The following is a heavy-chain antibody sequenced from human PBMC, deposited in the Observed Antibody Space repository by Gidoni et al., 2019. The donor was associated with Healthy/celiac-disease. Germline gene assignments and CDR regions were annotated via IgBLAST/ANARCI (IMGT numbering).Heavy chain of an antibody. D-gene: IGHD3-16*02. Sequence: QVQLQQWAAGLLTPSETLSLTCAVYGGSFSGYYCSWTRQLPGKGLAWSGEINPSGSTNSNPSLKSRVTISVDTSKNQFSLKLSSVTAADTAVYYCARGRGLFRGVIPHLYYYGMDVWGQGTTVTVSS. V-gene: IGHV4-34*01. J-gene: IGHJ6*02. CDR3: ARGRGLFRGVIPHLYYYGMDV. CDR1: GGSFSGYY. CDR2: INPSGST.